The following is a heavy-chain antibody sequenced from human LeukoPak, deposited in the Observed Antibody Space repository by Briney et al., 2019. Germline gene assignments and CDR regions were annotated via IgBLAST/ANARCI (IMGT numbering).Heavy chain of an antibody. CDR3: ATVLGGDRSIMAFDI. D-gene: IGHD2-21*02. CDR2: FDPEDGET. Sequence: ASVKVSCKVSGYTLTELSMHWVRQAPGKGLGWMGGFDPEDGETIYAQKFQGRVTMTEDTSTDTAYMELSSLRSEDTAVYYCATVLGGDRSIMAFDIWGQGTMVTVSS. V-gene: IGHV1-24*01. J-gene: IGHJ3*02. CDR1: GYTLTELS.